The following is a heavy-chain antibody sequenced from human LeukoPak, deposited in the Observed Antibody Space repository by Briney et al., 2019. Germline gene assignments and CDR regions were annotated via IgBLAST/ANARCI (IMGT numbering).Heavy chain of an antibody. Sequence: SETLSLTCAVYGGSFSGYYWSWIRQPPGKGLEWIREINHSGSTNYNPSLKSRVTVSVDTSKNQFSLKLSSVTAADTAVYYCARGAYYYDSSGYSPRGAFDIWGQGTMVTVSS. V-gene: IGHV4-34*01. CDR1: GGSFSGYY. D-gene: IGHD3-22*01. CDR3: ARGAYYYDSSGYSPRGAFDI. J-gene: IGHJ3*02. CDR2: INHSGST.